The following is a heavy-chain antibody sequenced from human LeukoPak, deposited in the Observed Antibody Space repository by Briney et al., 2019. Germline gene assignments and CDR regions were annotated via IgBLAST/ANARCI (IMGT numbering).Heavy chain of an antibody. CDR1: GFTFSSCE. J-gene: IGHJ4*02. CDR2: ISSSGNTI. CDR3: ARDPGY. V-gene: IGHV3-48*03. Sequence: PGGSLRLSCAASGFTFSSCEMNWVRQAPGKGLEWVSYISSSGNTIYYADSVKGRFTISRDNAKNSLYLQMNSLRAEDTAVYYCARDPGYWGQGTLVTVSS.